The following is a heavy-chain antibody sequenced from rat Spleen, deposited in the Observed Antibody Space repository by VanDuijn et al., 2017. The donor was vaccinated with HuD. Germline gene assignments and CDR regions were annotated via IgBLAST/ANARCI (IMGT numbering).Heavy chain of an antibody. CDR1: GFTFNRYY. V-gene: IGHV5-27*01. J-gene: IGHJ4*01. Sequence: EVQLVESGGGLVQPGGSLKLSCAASGFTFNRYYMVWVRQAPTKGLEWVAYITNTGGNTYYPDSVKGRFTISRDNAKSTLYLQMNSLRSEDTATYYCTKRATNVMDAWGQGVSVTVSS. CDR3: TKRATNVMDA. CDR2: ITNTGGNT. D-gene: IGHD1-11*01.